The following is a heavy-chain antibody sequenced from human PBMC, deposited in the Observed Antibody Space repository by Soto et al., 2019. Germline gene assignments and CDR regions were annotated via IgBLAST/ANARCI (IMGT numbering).Heavy chain of an antibody. J-gene: IGHJ4*02. CDR3: ARFSSQVGYEETTY. Sequence: SSVKVSCKASGYTFISYVMHWVRQAPGQRLEWMGWINSGNGNTKYSQNFQGRVTITRDTSASTAYMELSSLRSEDTAVYYCARFSSQVGYEETTYWGQGTMVTVSS. CDR1: GYTFISYV. D-gene: IGHD5-12*01. V-gene: IGHV1-3*01. CDR2: INSGNGNT.